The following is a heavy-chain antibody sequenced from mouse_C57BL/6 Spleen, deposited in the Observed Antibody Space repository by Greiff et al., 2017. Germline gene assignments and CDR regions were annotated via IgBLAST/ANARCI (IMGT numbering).Heavy chain of an antibody. CDR3: TSDYDGGAWFAY. CDR1: GYTFTSYW. J-gene: IGHJ3*01. D-gene: IGHD2-4*01. Sequence: VQLQQSGTVLARPGASVKMSCKTSGYTFTSYWMHWVKQRPGQGLEWIGAIYPGNSDTSYNQKFKGKAKLTAVTSASTAYMELSSLTNEDSAVYYCTSDYDGGAWFAYWGQGTLVTVSA. V-gene: IGHV1-5*01. CDR2: IYPGNSDT.